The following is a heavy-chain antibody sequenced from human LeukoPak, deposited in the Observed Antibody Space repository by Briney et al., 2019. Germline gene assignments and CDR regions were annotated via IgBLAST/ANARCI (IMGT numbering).Heavy chain of an antibody. CDR1: GVTFSSYG. CDR2: IWYDGSNK. D-gene: IGHD2-21*02. CDR3: ARDQSPYCGGDCSGSRPSSAFDI. Sequence: PGGSLRLSCAASGVTFSSYGMHWVRQAPGKGLDWEAVIWYDGSNKYYADSVKGRFTISRDNSKNTLYLQMNSMRAEDTAVYYCARDQSPYCGGDCSGSRPSSAFDIWGQGTMVTVSS. V-gene: IGHV3-33*01. J-gene: IGHJ3*02.